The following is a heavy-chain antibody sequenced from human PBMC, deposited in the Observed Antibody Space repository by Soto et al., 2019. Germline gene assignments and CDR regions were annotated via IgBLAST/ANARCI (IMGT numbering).Heavy chain of an antibody. D-gene: IGHD2-15*01. CDR2: IYYSGST. CDR1: GGSISSGGYY. Sequence: QVQLQESGPGLVKPSQTLSLTCTVSGGSISSGGYYWSWIRQHPGKGLECIGYIYYSGSTYYNPSIKSRVTISVDTSKNQSSLKLSSVTAADTAVYYCARRYGGNFDYWGQGTLVTVSS. CDR3: ARRYGGNFDY. J-gene: IGHJ4*02. V-gene: IGHV4-31*03.